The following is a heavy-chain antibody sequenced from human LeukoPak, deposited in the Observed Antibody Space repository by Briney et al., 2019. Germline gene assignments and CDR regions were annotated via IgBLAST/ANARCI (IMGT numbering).Heavy chain of an antibody. CDR3: AKAQTPHSSSWKSPYYYYYGMDV. Sequence: PGGSLRLSCAASGFTFDDYAMHWVRQAPGKGLEWVSGISWNSGSIGYADSVKGRFTISRDNAKNSLYLQMNSLGAEDTALYYCAKAQTPHSSSWKSPYYYYYGMDVWGQGTTVTVSS. CDR1: GFTFDDYA. CDR2: ISWNSGSI. D-gene: IGHD6-13*01. J-gene: IGHJ6*02. V-gene: IGHV3-9*01.